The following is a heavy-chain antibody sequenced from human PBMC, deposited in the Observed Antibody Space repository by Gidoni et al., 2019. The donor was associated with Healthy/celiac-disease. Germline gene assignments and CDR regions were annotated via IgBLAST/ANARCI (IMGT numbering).Heavy chain of an antibody. CDR2: ISYDGSNK. V-gene: IGHV3-30-3*01. D-gene: IGHD2-2*01. CDR3: ARDEQGHKDIVVVPAAISDY. Sequence: QVQLVESGGGVVQPGRSLRLSCAASGFPFSSYALHWVRPAPGKGLEWVAVISYDGSNKYYADSVKGRFTISRDNSKNTLYLQMNSLRAEDTAVYYCARDEQGHKDIVVVPAAISDYWGQGTLVTVSS. CDR1: GFPFSSYA. J-gene: IGHJ4*02.